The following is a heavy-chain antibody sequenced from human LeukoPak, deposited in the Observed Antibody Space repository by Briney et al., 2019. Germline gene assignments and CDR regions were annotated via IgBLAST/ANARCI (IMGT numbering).Heavy chain of an antibody. V-gene: IGHV3-74*01. CDR1: GFTFSSYW. CDR3: AKSEFVVVPAAEDY. CDR2: INSDGSST. Sequence: PGGSLRLSCAASGFTFSSYWMHWVRQAPGKGLLWVSRINSDGSSTSYADSVKGRFTISRDNSKNTLYLQMNSLRAEDTAVYYCAKSEFVVVPAAEDYWGQGTLVTVSS. D-gene: IGHD2-2*01. J-gene: IGHJ4*02.